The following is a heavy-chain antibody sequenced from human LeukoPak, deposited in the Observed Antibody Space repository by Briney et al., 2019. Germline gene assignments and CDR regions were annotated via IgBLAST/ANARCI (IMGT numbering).Heavy chain of an antibody. J-gene: IGHJ6*02. Sequence: ASVKVSCKASGYTFTNYVISWVRQAPGQGLEWMGWISTSDGNTNYAQKFQVRVTMTTDTSTSTAYMELRSLRSDDTAVYYCASAPYCSVTSCNYYYYSMGVWGQGTTVTVSS. CDR1: GYTFTNYV. D-gene: IGHD2-2*01. CDR3: ASAPYCSVTSCNYYYYSMGV. V-gene: IGHV1-18*01. CDR2: ISTSDGNT.